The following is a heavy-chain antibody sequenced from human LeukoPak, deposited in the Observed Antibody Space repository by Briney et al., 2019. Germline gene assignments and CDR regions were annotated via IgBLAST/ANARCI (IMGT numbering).Heavy chain of an antibody. Sequence: GGSLRLSCAASGFTFSGYWMSWVRQAPGKGLEWVANIKQDGSEKYYVDSVKGRFTISRDNAKNSLYLQMNSLRAEDTAVYYCARDGEPYYYDSSGPNWFDPWGQGTLVTVSS. J-gene: IGHJ5*02. V-gene: IGHV3-7*01. CDR3: ARDGEPYYYDSSGPNWFDP. CDR1: GFTFSGYW. CDR2: IKQDGSEK. D-gene: IGHD3-22*01.